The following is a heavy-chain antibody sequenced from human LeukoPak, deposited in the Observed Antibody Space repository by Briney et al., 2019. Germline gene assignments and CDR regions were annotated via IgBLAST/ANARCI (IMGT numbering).Heavy chain of an antibody. J-gene: IGHJ4*02. CDR3: ASTTPVTTVVT. CDR2: INHSGST. V-gene: IGHV4-34*01. D-gene: IGHD4-23*01. CDR1: GGSFSGYY. Sequence: SETLSLTCAVYGGSFSGYYWSWIRQPPGKGLEWIGEINHSGSTNYNPSLKSRVTISVDPSKNQFSLKLSSVTAADTAVYYCASTTPVTTVVTWGQGTLVTVSS.